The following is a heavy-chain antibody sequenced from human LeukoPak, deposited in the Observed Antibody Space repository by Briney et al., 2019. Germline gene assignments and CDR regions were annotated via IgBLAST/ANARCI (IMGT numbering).Heavy chain of an antibody. J-gene: IGHJ3*02. CDR3: ATNYYDFWSGYYDAFDI. D-gene: IGHD3-3*01. V-gene: IGHV1-2*02. Sequence: ASVKVSCKASGYTFTGYYMHWVRQAPRQGLEWMGLINPNSGGTNYAQKFQGRVTMTRDTSISTAYMELSRLRSDDTAVYYCATNYYDFWSGYYDAFDIWGQGTMVTVSS. CDR1: GYTFTGYY. CDR2: INPNSGGT.